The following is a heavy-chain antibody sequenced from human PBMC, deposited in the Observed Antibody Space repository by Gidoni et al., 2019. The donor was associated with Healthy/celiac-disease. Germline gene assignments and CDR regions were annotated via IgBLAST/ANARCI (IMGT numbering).Heavy chain of an antibody. V-gene: IGHV4-39*01. J-gene: IGHJ4*02. CDR3: ARTCNSSSCYQGIDY. D-gene: IGHD2-2*01. CDR1: GGSISRSSYY. CDR2: IHYTGST. Sequence: QLQLQESGPGLVKPSETLSLTCMVAGGSISRSSYYWGWIRQPPGTGLEWYGIIHYTGSTYYNPALKSRVTISVDTSKNLFSLRLSSVTAADTAVYYCARTCNSSSCYQGIDYWGQGTLVTVSS.